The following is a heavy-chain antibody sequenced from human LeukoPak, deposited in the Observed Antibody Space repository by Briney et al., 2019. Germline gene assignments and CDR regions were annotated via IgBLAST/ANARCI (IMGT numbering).Heavy chain of an antibody. V-gene: IGHV1-3*04. J-gene: IGHJ4*02. CDR2: NNTGGDT. Sequence: ASVKVSCKASGYTFTNYAMHWVRQAPGQRLEWMGWNNTGGDTAYSQRFQGRVTIISDTSASTAYMDLSNLRSEDTAVYYCAREGFGSGTNLEVGYFDYWGQGSLVTVSS. D-gene: IGHD3-10*01. CDR3: AREGFGSGTNLEVGYFDY. CDR1: GYTFTNYA.